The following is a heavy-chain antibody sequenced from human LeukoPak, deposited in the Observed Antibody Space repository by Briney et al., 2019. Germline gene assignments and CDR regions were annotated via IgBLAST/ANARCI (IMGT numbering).Heavy chain of an antibody. Sequence: SETLSLTCTVSGGSISSYYWSWIRQPPGKGLEWIGYIYYSGSTNYNPSLKSRVTISVDTSKNQFSLKLSSMTAADTAVYYCASAEYSYGQPLAAFDIWGQGTMVTVSS. CDR2: IYYSGST. D-gene: IGHD5-18*01. CDR3: ASAEYSYGQPLAAFDI. J-gene: IGHJ3*02. V-gene: IGHV4-59*01. CDR1: GGSISSYY.